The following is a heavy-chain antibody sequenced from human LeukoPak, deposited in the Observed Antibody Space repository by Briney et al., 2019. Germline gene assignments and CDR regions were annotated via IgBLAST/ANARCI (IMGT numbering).Heavy chain of an antibody. Sequence: ASVKVSCKASGYTFTSYGISWVRQAPGQGLEWMGWISASNGNTNYAQKLQGRVTMATETSTSTAYMELRSLRSDDTAVYYCARALSRGYSGYDYGLGYWGQGTLVTVSS. CDR3: ARALSRGYSGYDYGLGY. V-gene: IGHV1-18*01. CDR1: GYTFTSYG. CDR2: ISASNGNT. D-gene: IGHD5-12*01. J-gene: IGHJ4*02.